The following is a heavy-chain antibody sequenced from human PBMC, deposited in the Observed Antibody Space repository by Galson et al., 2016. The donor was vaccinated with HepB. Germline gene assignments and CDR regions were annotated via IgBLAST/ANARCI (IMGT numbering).Heavy chain of an antibody. CDR1: GYRFLSFG. D-gene: IGHD2-2*01. CDR3: GRMVMVGAEDIEVVPAFMDV. CDR2: ISVDTGNT. V-gene: IGHV1-18*01. Sequence: SVKVSCKASGYRFLSFGIGWVRQAPGQGLEWVGWISVDTGNTKSAQKLQGRVTMTTDTSTKTASMEMRSLTSDDTAVYFCGRMVMVGAEDIEVVPAFMDVWGQGTAGTVSS. J-gene: IGHJ6*02.